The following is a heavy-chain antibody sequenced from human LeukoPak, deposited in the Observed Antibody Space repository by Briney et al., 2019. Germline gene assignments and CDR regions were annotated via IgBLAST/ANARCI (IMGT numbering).Heavy chain of an antibody. D-gene: IGHD3-16*01. CDR2: IYYSGST. J-gene: IGHJ5*02. CDR3: ARLVSPRWFDP. CDR1: RGSISSSSYY. Sequence: SETLSLTCIVSRGSISSSSYYWGWIRQPPGRGLEWIGNIYYSGSTYYNPSLKSRVTISVDTSKNHFSLKLSSVTAADTAVYYCARLVSPRWFDPWGQGTLVTVSS. V-gene: IGHV4-39*01.